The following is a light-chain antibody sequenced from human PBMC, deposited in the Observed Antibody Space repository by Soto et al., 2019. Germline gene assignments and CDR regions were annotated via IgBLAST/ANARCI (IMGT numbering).Light chain of an antibody. CDR1: SSDVVGYNY. V-gene: IGLV2-8*01. J-gene: IGLJ2*01. CDR2: EVN. Sequence: QSALTQPPSASGSPGQSVTISCTGTSSDVVGYNYVSWYQQHPGKAPKLMIYEVNKRPSGVPDRFSGSKSDNTASLTVSGLQAEDEAYYYCSSYAGSNYVIFGGGTKLTVL. CDR3: SSYAGSNYVI.